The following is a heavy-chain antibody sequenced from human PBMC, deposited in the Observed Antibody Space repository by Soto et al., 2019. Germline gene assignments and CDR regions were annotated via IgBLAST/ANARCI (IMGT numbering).Heavy chain of an antibody. CDR2: IDPSNSYT. D-gene: IGHD4-17*01. CDR1: GEPFTGYW. Sequence: GESPTIPCEISGEPFTGYWVSWVRHMPGKGLEWMGRIDPSNSYTTYSPSFQGHVTISADKSISTAYLQWSSLKASDTAMYYCASSPVTVTTNWFDPWGQGTLVTVSS. V-gene: IGHV5-10-1*01. CDR3: ASSPVTVTTNWFDP. J-gene: IGHJ5*02.